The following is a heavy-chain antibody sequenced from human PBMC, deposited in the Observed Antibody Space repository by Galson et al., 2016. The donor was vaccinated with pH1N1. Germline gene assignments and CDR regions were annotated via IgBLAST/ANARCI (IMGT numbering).Heavy chain of an antibody. D-gene: IGHD3-10*01. J-gene: IGHJ1*01. CDR2: IYYSGST. Sequence: SEPLSLTCTVSGGSISSHDWSWIRQPPGKGLEWIGCIYYSGSTNYNPSVKSRVTISVDTSKNQFSLKLSSVTAADTAVYYCASLLWFGELGGYFQHWGQGTLVTVSS. CDR1: GGSISSHD. CDR3: ASLLWFGELGGYFQH. V-gene: IGHV4-59*11.